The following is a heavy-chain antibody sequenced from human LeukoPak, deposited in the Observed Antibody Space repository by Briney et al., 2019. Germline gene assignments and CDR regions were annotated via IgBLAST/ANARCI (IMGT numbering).Heavy chain of an antibody. D-gene: IGHD1-14*01. V-gene: IGHV4-59*01. CDR3: ARENRLGMDV. CDR1: GGSISSYY. Sequence: SDTLSLTCTVPGGSISSYYWSWIRQPPGKGLEWIGYIYYSGSTNYNPSLKSPVTISVDTSKNQVDLELSSVTAADPAVYYCARENRLGMDVWGQGTTVTVSS. J-gene: IGHJ6*02. CDR2: IYYSGST.